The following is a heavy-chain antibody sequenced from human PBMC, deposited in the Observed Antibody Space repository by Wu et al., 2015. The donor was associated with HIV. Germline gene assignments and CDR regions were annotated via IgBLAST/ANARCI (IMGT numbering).Heavy chain of an antibody. J-gene: IGHJ6*02. D-gene: IGHD3-10*01. V-gene: IGHV1-18*01. CDR3: ARAYGSGSYYIGSDYYYYGMDV. CDR2: ISAYNGDT. Sequence: QVQVVQSGGEVKKPGASVKVSCKVSGYTFTSYGISWVRQAPGQGLEWMGWISAYNGDTKYAQNLQGRVTMTTDTSTRTVYMELRSLRSEDTAVYYCARAYGSGSYYIGSDYYYYGMDVWGQGTTVTVSS. CDR1: GYTFTSYG.